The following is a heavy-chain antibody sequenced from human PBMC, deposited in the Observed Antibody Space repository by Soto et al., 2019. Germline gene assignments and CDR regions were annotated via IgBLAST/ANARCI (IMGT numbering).Heavy chain of an antibody. CDR1: GGSFSGYY. CDR2: INHSGST. J-gene: IGHJ6*03. V-gene: IGHV4-34*01. D-gene: IGHD6-6*01. Sequence: QVQLQQWGAGLLKPSETLSLTCAVYGGSFSGYYWRWIRQPPGKGLEWMGEINHSGSTNYNPSLKSRVTISVDTSKNHFSLKLSSVTAADTAVYYCARLGTGIAARARYYYYYYMDVWGKGTTVTVSS. CDR3: ARLGTGIAARARYYYYYYMDV.